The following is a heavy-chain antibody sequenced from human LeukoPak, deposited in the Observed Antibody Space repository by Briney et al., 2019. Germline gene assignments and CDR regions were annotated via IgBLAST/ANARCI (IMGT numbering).Heavy chain of an antibody. CDR2: ISPDGSAE. D-gene: IGHD4-11*01. CDR1: GFAFSSYW. V-gene: IGHV3-7*01. CDR3: ANQAYSQFDY. J-gene: IGHJ4*02. Sequence: GGSLRLSCVASGFAFSSYWMSWVRQAPGKGLELVANISPDGSAEDYVDSVGGRSAISRDNAKRSLYLQMNSLSPEDTAVYYCANQAYSQFDYWGQGTLVSVSS.